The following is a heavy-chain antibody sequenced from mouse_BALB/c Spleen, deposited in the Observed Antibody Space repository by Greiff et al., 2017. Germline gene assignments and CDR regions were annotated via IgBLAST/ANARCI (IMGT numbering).Heavy chain of an antibody. D-gene: IGHD1-1*01. Sequence: VQLVESGPDLVAPSQSLSITCTVSGFSLTSYGVHWVRQPPGKGLEWLVVIWSDGSTTYNSALKSRLSISKDNSKSQVFLKMNSLQTDDTAMYYCARQGSSYDYYAMDYWGQGTSVTVSS. CDR2: IWSDGST. V-gene: IGHV2-6-2*01. CDR3: ARQGSSYDYYAMDY. CDR1: GFSLTSYG. J-gene: IGHJ4*01.